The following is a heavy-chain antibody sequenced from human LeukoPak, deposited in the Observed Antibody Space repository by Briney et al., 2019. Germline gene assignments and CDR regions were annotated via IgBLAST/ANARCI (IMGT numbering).Heavy chain of an antibody. CDR3: ARETSSLYYYGMDV. Sequence: TGGSLRLSCAASGFTFSSYWMSWVRQAPGKGLEWVANIKQDGSEKYYVDSVKGRFTISRDNAKNSLYLQMNSLRAEDTAVYYCARETSSLYYYGMDVWGQGTTVTVSS. CDR2: IKQDGSEK. D-gene: IGHD1/OR15-1a*01. J-gene: IGHJ6*02. V-gene: IGHV3-7*03. CDR1: GFTFSSYW.